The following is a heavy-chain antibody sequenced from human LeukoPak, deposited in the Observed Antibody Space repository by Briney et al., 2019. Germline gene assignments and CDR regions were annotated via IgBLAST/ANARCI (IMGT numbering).Heavy chain of an antibody. CDR1: GGSISSYY. D-gene: IGHD6-13*01. CDR3: ARQAGAAGTFDY. Sequence: LETLSLTRTVSGGSISSYYWSWIRQPAGKGLEWIGRIYTSGSTNYNPSLKSRVTMSVDTSKNQFSLKLSSVTAADTAVYYCARQAGAAGTFDYWGQGTLVTVSS. J-gene: IGHJ4*02. V-gene: IGHV4-4*07. CDR2: IYTSGST.